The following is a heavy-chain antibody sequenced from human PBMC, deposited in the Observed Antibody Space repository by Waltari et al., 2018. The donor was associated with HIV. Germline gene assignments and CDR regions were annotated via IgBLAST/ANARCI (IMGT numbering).Heavy chain of an antibody. CDR2: VRRETNDK. D-gene: IGHD6-25*01. V-gene: IGHV3-7*03. CDR1: GFTFGHYT. CDR3: VRDDPGFLPIDY. Sequence: EVQLVESGGGLVEPGESLILSCVASGFTFGHYTFNWVLQTPGGKLWVVDAVRRETNDKYYADSIRGRFTICRDDAKSALFRRMNRLRFEDTAVYFCVRDDPGFLPIDYWGQGTLVTVS. J-gene: IGHJ4*02.